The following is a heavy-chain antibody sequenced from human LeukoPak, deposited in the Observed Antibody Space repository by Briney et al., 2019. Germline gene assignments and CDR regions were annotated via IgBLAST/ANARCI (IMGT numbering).Heavy chain of an antibody. Sequence: GGSLRLSCAVSGLTFSSFWMSWVRQAPGKGPEWVASIKQNGRDTYYMDSVKGRSTISRDNAENSLHLQMSSLRADDTAVYYCARGHLGLNYWGQGTLVTVSS. CDR2: IKQNGRDT. J-gene: IGHJ4*02. CDR1: GLTFSSFW. V-gene: IGHV3-7*01. D-gene: IGHD3-16*01. CDR3: ARGHLGLNY.